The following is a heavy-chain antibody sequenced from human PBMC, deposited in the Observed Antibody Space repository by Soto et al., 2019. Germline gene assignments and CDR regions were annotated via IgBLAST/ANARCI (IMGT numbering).Heavy chain of an antibody. J-gene: IGHJ6*02. CDR1: GYTFTSYA. CDR3: AAAIDVLLWFGESGYYGMDV. CDR2: INAGNGNT. Sequence: PGASVKVSCKASGYTFTSYAMHWVRQAPGQRLEWMGWINAGNGNTKYSQKFQGRVTITRDTSASTAYMELSSLRSEDTAVYYCAAAIDVLLWFGESGYYGMDVWGQGTTVTVSS. D-gene: IGHD3-10*01. V-gene: IGHV1-3*01.